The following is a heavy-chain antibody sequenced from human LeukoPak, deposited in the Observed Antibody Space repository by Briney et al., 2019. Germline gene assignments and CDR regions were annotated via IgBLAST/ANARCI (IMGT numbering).Heavy chain of an antibody. CDR1: GGSISSYY. J-gene: IGHJ4*02. CDR3: ARGAHDYGDYWYYFDY. V-gene: IGHV4-59*07. D-gene: IGHD4-17*01. Sequence: SDTLSLTCTVSGGSISSYYWSWIRQPPGKGLEWIGYIYYSGSTNYNPSLKSRVTISVDTSKNQFSLKLSSVTAADTAVYYCARGAHDYGDYWYYFDYWGQGTLVTVSS. CDR2: IYYSGST.